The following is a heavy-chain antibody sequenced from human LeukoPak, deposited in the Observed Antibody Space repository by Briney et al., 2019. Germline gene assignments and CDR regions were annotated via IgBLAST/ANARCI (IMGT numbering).Heavy chain of an antibody. D-gene: IGHD3-3*01. V-gene: IGHV3-74*01. Sequence: GGYLRLSCAASGFTFSSYWMHWVRQAPGKGLVWVSRINSDGSSTSYADSVKGRFTISRDNAKNTLYLQMNSLRADDTAVYYCARRSYYDFWSGRHTPTDYWGQGTLVTVSS. J-gene: IGHJ4*02. CDR1: GFTFSSYW. CDR3: ARRSYYDFWSGRHTPTDY. CDR2: INSDGSST.